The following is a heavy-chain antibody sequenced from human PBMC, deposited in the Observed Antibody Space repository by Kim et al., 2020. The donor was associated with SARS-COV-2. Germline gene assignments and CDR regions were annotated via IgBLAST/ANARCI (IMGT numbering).Heavy chain of an antibody. CDR2: INHSGST. CDR1: GGSFSGYY. CDR3: AREVRIVVVPINGMDV. V-gene: IGHV4-34*01. Sequence: SETLSLTCAVYGGSFSGYYWSWIRQPPGKGLEWIGEINHSGSTNYNPSLKSRVTISVDTSKNQFSLKLSSVTAADTAVYYCAREVRIVVVPINGMDVWGQGTTVTVSS. J-gene: IGHJ6*02. D-gene: IGHD3-22*01.